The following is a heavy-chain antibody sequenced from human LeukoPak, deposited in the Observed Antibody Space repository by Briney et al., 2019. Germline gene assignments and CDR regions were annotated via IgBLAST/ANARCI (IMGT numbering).Heavy chain of an antibody. CDR2: IYSGGST. CDR3: TTVPNYYDDY. CDR1: GFTVSGNY. J-gene: IGHJ4*02. D-gene: IGHD3-22*01. V-gene: IGHV3-66*01. Sequence: GGSLRLSCAASGFTVSGNYMSWVRQAPGKGLEWVSVIYSGGSTYYADSVKGRFTISRDNSKNTLYLQMNSLKTEDTAVYYCTTVPNYYDDYWGQGTLVTVSS.